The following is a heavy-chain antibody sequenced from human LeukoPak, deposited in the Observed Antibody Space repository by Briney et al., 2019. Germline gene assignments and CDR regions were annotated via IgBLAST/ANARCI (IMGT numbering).Heavy chain of an antibody. D-gene: IGHD3-9*01. CDR1: GGSISSGGYY. J-gene: IGHJ4*02. V-gene: IGHV4-31*03. Sequence: PSETLSLTCTVSGGSISSGGYYWSWIRQHPGKGLEWIGYIYYSGSTYYNPSLKSRVTISVDTSKNQFSLKLSSVTAADTAVYYCARLYYDILTGYDYFDYWGQGTLVTVSS. CDR2: IYYSGST. CDR3: ARLYYDILTGYDYFDY.